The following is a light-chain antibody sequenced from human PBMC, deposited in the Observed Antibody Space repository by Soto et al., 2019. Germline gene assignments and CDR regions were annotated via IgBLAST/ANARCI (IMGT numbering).Light chain of an antibody. CDR2: RNN. Sequence: QSVLTQPPSASGTPGQRVTISCSGSSSNIGSKYVYWYQQLPGTVPQLLIYRNNERPSGVPDRFSGSKSGTSASLAISGLRSEDEADYYCAAWDDSLSGVVFGGGTQLTVL. J-gene: IGLJ2*01. CDR3: AAWDDSLSGVV. V-gene: IGLV1-47*01. CDR1: SSNIGSKY.